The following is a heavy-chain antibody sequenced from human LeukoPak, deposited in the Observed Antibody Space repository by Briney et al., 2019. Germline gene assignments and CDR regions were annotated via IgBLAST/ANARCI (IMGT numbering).Heavy chain of an antibody. CDR1: GYTFTSNY. CDR2: IYPRDGST. V-gene: IGHV1-46*01. J-gene: IGHJ4*02. CDR3: ARDQEGFDY. Sequence: ASVKVSCKASGYTFTSNYVHWVRQAPGQGLEWVGMIYPRDGSTSYAQKFQGRVIVSRDTSTSTVHMEQSGLRSEDTAVYYCARDQEGFDYWGQGTLVTVSS.